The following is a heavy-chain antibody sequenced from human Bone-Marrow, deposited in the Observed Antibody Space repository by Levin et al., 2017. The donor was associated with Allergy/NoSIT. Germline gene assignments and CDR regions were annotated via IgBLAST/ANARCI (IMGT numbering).Heavy chain of an antibody. Sequence: GGSLRLSCAASGFTFSQYWMTWVRQVPGKGLEWVATIEENGGDRFYVDSVKGRLTISRDNPRNTLYLRMHSLRVDDTATYYCARVSVASGTYFDLWGRGTLVSVS. CDR2: IEENGGDR. V-gene: IGHV3-7*04. CDR3: ARVSVASGTYFDL. D-gene: IGHD3-10*01. J-gene: IGHJ2*01. CDR1: GFTFSQYW.